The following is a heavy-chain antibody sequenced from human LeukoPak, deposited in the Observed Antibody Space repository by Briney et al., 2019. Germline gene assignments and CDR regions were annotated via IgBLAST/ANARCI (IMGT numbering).Heavy chain of an antibody. V-gene: IGHV3-48*03. D-gene: IGHD4-17*01. Sequence: PGGSLRLSCAASGFTFSRYELNWVRQAPGKGLEWVSYISSSGSIIYYADSAKGRYTISRDNAKNSLYLQMNSLRAEDTAVYYCARDLGMTDGDYVSYFDYWGQGTLVTVSS. CDR1: GFTFSRYE. J-gene: IGHJ4*02. CDR3: ARDLGMTDGDYVSYFDY. CDR2: ISSSGSII.